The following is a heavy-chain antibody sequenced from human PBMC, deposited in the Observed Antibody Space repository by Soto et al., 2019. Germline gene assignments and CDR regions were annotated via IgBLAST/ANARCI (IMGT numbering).Heavy chain of an antibody. CDR3: ARDLTAAAV. J-gene: IGHJ6*02. V-gene: IGHV4-59*01. D-gene: IGHD6-13*01. Sequence: AETLSLTCTVSGGSISSYYWSWIRQPPGKGLEWIGYIYYSGSTNYNPSLKSRVTISVGTSKSQFSLKLSSVTAADTAVYYCARDLTAAAVWGQGTTVTVSS. CDR2: IYYSGST. CDR1: GGSISSYY.